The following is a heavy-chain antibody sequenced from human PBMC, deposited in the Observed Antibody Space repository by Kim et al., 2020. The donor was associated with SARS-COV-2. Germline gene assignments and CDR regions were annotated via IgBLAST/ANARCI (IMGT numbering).Heavy chain of an antibody. D-gene: IGHD5-12*01. CDR3: ASWAAYSGYDLLDYYGVDV. CDR2: ISSSGSTI. V-gene: IGHV3-11*01. J-gene: IGHJ6*02. CDR1: GFTFSDYY. Sequence: GGSLRLSCAASGFTFSDYYMSWIRQAPGKGLEWVSYISSSGSTIYYADSVKGRFTISRDNAKNSLYLQMDSLRAEDTAVYYCASWAAYSGYDLLDYYGVDVWGQGTTVTGSS.